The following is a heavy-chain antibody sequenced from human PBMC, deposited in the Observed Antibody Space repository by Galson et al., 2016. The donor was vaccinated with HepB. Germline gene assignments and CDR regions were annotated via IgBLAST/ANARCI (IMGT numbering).Heavy chain of an antibody. V-gene: IGHV1-3*01. D-gene: IGHD1-26*01. J-gene: IGHJ4*02. CDR1: GYTFTSYA. CDR2: INGGNGIT. CDR3: ARVGASYFDY. Sequence: SVKVSCKASGYTFTSYAMHWVRQAPGQRLEWMGWINGGNGITKYSQKFQGRVTITRDTSASTAYMELSSLRSEDTAVYYCARVGASYFDYWGQGTLVTVSS.